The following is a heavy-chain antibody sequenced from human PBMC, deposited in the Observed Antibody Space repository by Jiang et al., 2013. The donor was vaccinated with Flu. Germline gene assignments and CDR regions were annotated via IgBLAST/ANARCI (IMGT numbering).Heavy chain of an antibody. CDR2: IVVGSGNT. CDR3: AAARADPTARGAFDI. Sequence: SGYTFTSYAMHWVRQAPGQRLEWIGWIVVGSGNTNYAQKFQERVTITRDMSTSTAYMELSSLRSEDTAVYYCAAARADPTARGAFDIWGQGTMVTVSS. CDR1: GYTFTSYA. D-gene: IGHD3-16*01. J-gene: IGHJ3*02. V-gene: IGHV1-58*02.